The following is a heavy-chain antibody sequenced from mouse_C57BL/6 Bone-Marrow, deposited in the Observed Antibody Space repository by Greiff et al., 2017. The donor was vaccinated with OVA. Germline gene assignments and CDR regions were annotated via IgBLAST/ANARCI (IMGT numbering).Heavy chain of an antibody. Sequence: VQLQQSGPELVKPGASVKISCKASGYTFTDYYMNWVKQSHGKSLEWIGDINPNNGGTSYNQKFKGKATLTVDKSSSTAYMELRSLTSEDSAVYYCARYGSPYYYAMDYWGQGTSVTVSS. D-gene: IGHD1-1*01. J-gene: IGHJ4*01. V-gene: IGHV1-26*01. CDR2: INPNNGGT. CDR1: GYTFTDYY. CDR3: ARYGSPYYYAMDY.